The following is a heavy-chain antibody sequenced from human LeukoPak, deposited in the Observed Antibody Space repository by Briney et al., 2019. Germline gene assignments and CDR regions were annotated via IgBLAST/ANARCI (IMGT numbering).Heavy chain of an antibody. CDR2: TSSDLNVK. Sequence: GGSLGLSCAASGFTFRNYVIHWVRQAPGRGLEWVAVTSSDLNVKLYADSVKGRFTISRDNSRSTLYLQVNSLRPEDTAIYYCAREGYYGSGSPPSLYFNYWGQGTPVTVSS. CDR3: AREGYYGSGSPPSLYFNY. J-gene: IGHJ4*02. CDR1: GFTFRNYV. V-gene: IGHV3-30-3*01. D-gene: IGHD3-10*01.